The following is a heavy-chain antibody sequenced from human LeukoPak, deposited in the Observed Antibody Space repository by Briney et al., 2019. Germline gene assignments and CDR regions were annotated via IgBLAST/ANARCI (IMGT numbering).Heavy chain of an antibody. J-gene: IGHJ6*02. Sequence: QSGGSLRLSCAASGFSFSGDYIHWVRQAPGKGLEYVSAISGNGVTTHYTNSVKGRFTISRDNSKNTVYLQRGSLSTEDTAVYYCARDTNREQDIWGQGTTVTVSS. CDR3: ARDTNREQDI. D-gene: IGHD3-3*01. V-gene: IGHV3-64*01. CDR1: GFSFSGDY. CDR2: ISGNGVTT.